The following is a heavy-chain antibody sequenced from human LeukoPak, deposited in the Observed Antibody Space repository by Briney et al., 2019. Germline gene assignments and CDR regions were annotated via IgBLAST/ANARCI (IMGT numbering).Heavy chain of an antibody. CDR2: INHSGST. Sequence: PSETLSLTCAVYGGSFSGYYWSWIRQPPGKGLEWIGEINHSGSTNYNPSLKSRVTISVDTSKNQFSLKLSSVTAADTAVYYCARHIDSGSSKLADHWGQGTLVTVSS. D-gene: IGHD3-10*01. CDR3: ARHIDSGSSKLADH. V-gene: IGHV4-34*01. CDR1: GGSFSGYY. J-gene: IGHJ5*02.